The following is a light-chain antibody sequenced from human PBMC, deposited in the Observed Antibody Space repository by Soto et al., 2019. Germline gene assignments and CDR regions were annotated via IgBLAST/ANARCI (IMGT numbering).Light chain of an antibody. CDR1: SSDVGSYNL. Sequence: QSVLTQPASVSGSPGQSITISCTGTSSDVGSYNLVSWYQQHPGKAPKLMIYEGSKRPSGVSNRFSGSKSGNTASLTISGLQAEDEADYYCSSYATSPNALFVFGAGTKVTVL. CDR3: SSYATSPNALFV. J-gene: IGLJ1*01. V-gene: IGLV2-14*02. CDR2: EGS.